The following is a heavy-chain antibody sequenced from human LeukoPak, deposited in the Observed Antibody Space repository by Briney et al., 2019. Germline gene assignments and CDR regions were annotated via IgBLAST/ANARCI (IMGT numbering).Heavy chain of an antibody. V-gene: IGHV3-23*01. D-gene: IGHD3-9*01. Sequence: PGGSLRLSCAASGFTFSSYSMNWVRQAPGKGLEWVSAISGSGGSTYYADSVKGRFTISRDNSKNTLYLQMNSLRAEDTAVYYCANSEYYDILTGYSYLGYWGQGTLVTVSS. CDR2: ISGSGGST. J-gene: IGHJ4*02. CDR3: ANSEYYDILTGYSYLGY. CDR1: GFTFSSYS.